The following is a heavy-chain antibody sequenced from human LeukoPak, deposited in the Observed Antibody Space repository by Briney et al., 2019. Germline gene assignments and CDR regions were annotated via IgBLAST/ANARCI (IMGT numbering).Heavy chain of an antibody. D-gene: IGHD5-12*01. CDR1: GFTFSSYA. Sequence: AGGSLRLSCAASGFTFSSYAMNWVRQAPGRGLEWVSYIGPSGTTIYYADSVKGRFTISRDNAKNSLYLQMNSLRAEDTAVYYCARDWGSGYDWNYWGQGTLVTVSS. CDR3: ARDWGSGYDWNY. CDR2: IGPSGTTI. V-gene: IGHV3-48*03. J-gene: IGHJ4*02.